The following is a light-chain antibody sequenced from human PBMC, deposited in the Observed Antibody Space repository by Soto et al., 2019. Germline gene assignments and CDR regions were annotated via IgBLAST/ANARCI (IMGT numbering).Light chain of an antibody. CDR1: SSDVGGYNY. J-gene: IGLJ1*01. V-gene: IGLV2-14*01. CDR2: DVS. CDR3: SSYTISSDNYV. Sequence: QSALTQPASVSGSPRQSITISCTGTSSDVGGYNYVSWYQQHPGKAPKLMIYDVSNRPSGGSNRFSGSKSGNTASLTISGLQAEDEADYYCSSYTISSDNYVFGTGTKITVL.